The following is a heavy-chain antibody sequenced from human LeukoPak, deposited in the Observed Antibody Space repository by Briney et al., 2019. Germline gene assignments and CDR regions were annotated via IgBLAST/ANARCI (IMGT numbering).Heavy chain of an antibody. CDR3: ARAFNYYDSSGYYGY. V-gene: IGHV3-48*04. D-gene: IGHD3-22*01. CDR1: GFTFSNYV. J-gene: IGHJ4*02. Sequence: GGSLRLSCAASGFTFSNYVMNWVRQAPGKGLEWVSYISSSSSTIYYADSVKGRFTISRDNAKNSLYLQMNSLRAEDTAVYYCARAFNYYDSSGYYGYWGQGTLVTVSS. CDR2: ISSSSSTI.